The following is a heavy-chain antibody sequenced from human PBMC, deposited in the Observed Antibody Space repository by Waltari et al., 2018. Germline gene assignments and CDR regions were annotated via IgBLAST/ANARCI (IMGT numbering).Heavy chain of an antibody. Sequence: QVQLVESGGGVVQPGRSLRLSCAASGFTFSSYAMHWVRQAPGKGLEWVAVISYNGSNKYYADSVKGRFTISRDNSKNTLYLQMNSLRAEDTAVYYCARGHEFWSGYYNYMDVWGKGTTVTISS. V-gene: IGHV3-30-3*01. J-gene: IGHJ6*03. CDR2: ISYNGSNK. CDR3: ARGHEFWSGYYNYMDV. D-gene: IGHD3-3*01. CDR1: GFTFSSYA.